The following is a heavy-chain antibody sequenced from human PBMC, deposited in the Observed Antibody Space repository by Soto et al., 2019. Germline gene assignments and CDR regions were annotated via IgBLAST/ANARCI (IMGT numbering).Heavy chain of an antibody. D-gene: IGHD3-3*01. CDR3: ARDAAYNYFWGGVMELYSYNMDV. V-gene: IGHV1-18*01. J-gene: IGHJ6*02. CDR1: GYNFANYG. CDR2: ISAHNGDT. Sequence: QVQLVQSEAEVKKPGASLKVSCRASGYNFANYGISWVRQAPGQGLEWMGWISAHNGDTKYAQKVHGRVTMTADTSTSTAYMEMWSLRSDDTAVYYCARDAAYNYFWGGVMELYSYNMDVWGQGTTVTV.